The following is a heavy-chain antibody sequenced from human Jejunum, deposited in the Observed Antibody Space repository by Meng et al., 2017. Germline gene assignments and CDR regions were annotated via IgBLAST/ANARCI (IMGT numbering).Heavy chain of an antibody. CDR2: ISDSGTT. CDR1: GGSVSSGFYY. CDR3: ARDSETYPTYFDY. D-gene: IGHD5-24*01. J-gene: IGHJ4*02. V-gene: IGHV4-61*03. Sequence: GQRQESGPGLVRPSETLSLTCTVSGGSVSSGFYYWSWIRQPPGKGLEWIGYISDSGTTNYNPSLKSRVTMSVDTSKNHFSLKLTSVTAADTAVYFCARDSETYPTYFDYWGQGTLVTVSS.